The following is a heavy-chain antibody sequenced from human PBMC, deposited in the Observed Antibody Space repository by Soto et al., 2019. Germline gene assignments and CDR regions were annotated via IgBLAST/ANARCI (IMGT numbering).Heavy chain of an antibody. J-gene: IGHJ4*02. V-gene: IGHV3-30-3*01. CDR3: ASGGYEVFWSGYYHFDY. CDR1: GFTFSSYA. D-gene: IGHD3-3*01. CDR2: ISYDGSNK. Sequence: GGSLRLSCAASGFTFSSYAMHWVRQAPGKGLEWVAVISYDGSNKYYADSVKGRFTISRDNSKNTLYLQMNSLRAEDTAVYYCASGGYEVFWSGYYHFDYWGQGTLVTVSS.